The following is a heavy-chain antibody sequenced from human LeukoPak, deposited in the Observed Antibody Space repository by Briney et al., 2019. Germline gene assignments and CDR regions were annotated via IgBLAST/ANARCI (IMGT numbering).Heavy chain of an antibody. D-gene: IGHD1-1*01. CDR1: GGSISSYY. CDR3: AGPNSSDAFDI. V-gene: IGHV4-59*01. Sequence: SETLSLTSTVSGGSISSYYWSWIRQPPGKGLEWIGYIYYSGSTNYNPSLKSRVTISVDTSKNQFSLKLSSVTAADTAVYYCAGPNSSDAFDIWGQGTMVTVSS. CDR2: IYYSGST. J-gene: IGHJ3*02.